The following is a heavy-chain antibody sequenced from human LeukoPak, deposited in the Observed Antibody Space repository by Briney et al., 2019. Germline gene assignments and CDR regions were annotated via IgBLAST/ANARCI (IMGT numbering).Heavy chain of an antibody. V-gene: IGHV4-34*01. D-gene: IGHD3-3*01. J-gene: IGHJ5*02. Sequence: SETLSLTCAVYGGSFSGYYWSWIRQPPGKGLEWIGETNHSGSTDYNPSLKSRVTISVDTSKNQFSLKLSSVTAADTAVYYCARGSPYYDFWSGYFWNWFDPWGQGTLVTVSS. CDR1: GGSFSGYY. CDR3: ARGSPYYDFWSGYFWNWFDP. CDR2: TNHSGST.